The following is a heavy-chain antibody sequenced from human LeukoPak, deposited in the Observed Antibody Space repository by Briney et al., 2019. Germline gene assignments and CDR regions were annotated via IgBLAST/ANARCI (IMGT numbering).Heavy chain of an antibody. CDR2: IYYSGST. CDR3: ARGRDYYDTSGYAFDI. Sequence: PSGTLSLTCTVSGGSISSSNYYWGWIRQPPGKGLEWLGIIYYSGSTYYNPSLKSRVTISVDTSKNQFSLKLSSVTAADTAVYYCARGRDYYDTSGYAFDIWGQGTMVTVPS. CDR1: GGSISSSNYY. V-gene: IGHV4-39*01. J-gene: IGHJ3*02. D-gene: IGHD3-22*01.